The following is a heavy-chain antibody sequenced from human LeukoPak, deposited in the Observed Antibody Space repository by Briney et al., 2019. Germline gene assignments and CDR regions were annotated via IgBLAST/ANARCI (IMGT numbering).Heavy chain of an antibody. D-gene: IGHD5-12*01. CDR3: ARDRLGGYSYVY. Sequence: SETLSLTCTVSGGSISSYFWSWIRQPPGKGLEWIGYIYYSGSTNYNPSLKSRVTISVDTSKNQFSLNLSSVTAADTAVYYCARDRLGGYSYVYWGQGSLVTVSS. CDR2: IYYSGST. J-gene: IGHJ4*02. V-gene: IGHV4-59*01. CDR1: GGSISSYF.